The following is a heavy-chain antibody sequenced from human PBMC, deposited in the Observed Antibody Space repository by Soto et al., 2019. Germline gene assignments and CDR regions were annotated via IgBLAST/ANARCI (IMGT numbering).Heavy chain of an antibody. V-gene: IGHV4-34*01. D-gene: IGHD3-10*01. Sequence: QVQLQQWGAGLLKPSETLSLTCAVYGGSFSGFYWAWIRHSPGKGLEWIGEINHSGSTNYIPSLKSRVTXSXDXFKNQFSLELTSVTAADTAVYYCARVVGSSGDYFDYWGQGNVVIVSS. J-gene: IGHJ4*02. CDR1: GGSFSGFY. CDR3: ARVVGSSGDYFDY. CDR2: INHSGST.